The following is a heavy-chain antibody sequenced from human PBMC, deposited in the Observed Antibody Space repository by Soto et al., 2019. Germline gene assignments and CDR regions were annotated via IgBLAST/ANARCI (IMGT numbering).Heavy chain of an antibody. Sequence: QVQLVESGGGVVQPGRSLRLSCAASGFTFSSYAMHWVRQAPGKGLEWVAVISYDGSNKYYADSVKGRFTISRDNSKNTLYLKMNSLRAENTAVYYCARLGSIQLGSQTSDSTDYWGKGTLLTVSS. CDR1: GFTFSSYA. J-gene: IGHJ4*02. CDR3: ARLGSIQLGSQTSDSTDY. D-gene: IGHD5-18*01. CDR2: ISYDGSNK. V-gene: IGHV3-30-3*01.